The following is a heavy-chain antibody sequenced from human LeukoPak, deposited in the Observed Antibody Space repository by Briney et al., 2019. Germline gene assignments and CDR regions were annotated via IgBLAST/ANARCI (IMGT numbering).Heavy chain of an antibody. CDR1: GXSFSGYY. D-gene: IGHD5-18*01. CDR2: INHSGST. CDR3: ARHSYGFD. J-gene: IGHJ1*01. Sequence: SETLSLTCAVYGXSFSGYYWSWIRQPPGKGLEWIGEINHSGSTTYNPSLKSRVTISVDTSKNQFSLNLTSVTAADTAVYYCARHSYGFDWGQGTLVTVSS. V-gene: IGHV4-34*01.